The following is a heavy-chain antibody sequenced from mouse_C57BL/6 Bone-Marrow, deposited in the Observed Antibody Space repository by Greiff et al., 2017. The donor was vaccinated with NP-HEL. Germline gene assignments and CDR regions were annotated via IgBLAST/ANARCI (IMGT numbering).Heavy chain of an antibody. CDR3: ARGLEGFAY. CDR1: GYTFTSYG. CDR2: IYPSSGNT. D-gene: IGHD6-1*01. V-gene: IGHV1-81*01. Sequence: QVQLQQSGAELARPGASVKLSCKASGYTFTSYGISWVKQRPGQGLEWIGEIYPSSGNTYYNEKFKGKATLTADKASSTAYMELRSLTSEDSAVYFGARGLEGFAYWGQGTLVTVSA. J-gene: IGHJ3*01.